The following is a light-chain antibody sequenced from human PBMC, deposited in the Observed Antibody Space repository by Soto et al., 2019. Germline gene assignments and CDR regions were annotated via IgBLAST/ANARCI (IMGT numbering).Light chain of an antibody. CDR2: GAS. CDR1: QGISSY. J-gene: IGKJ1*01. CDR3: QQYDSSPRT. Sequence: FTQSPSSLSASVVDRVTITCRASQGISSYLAWYQQKPGQAPRLLIYGASTRATGIPDRFSGSGSGTDFTLTISRLEPEDFAVYYCQQYDSSPRTFGQGTKVDIK. V-gene: IGKV3-20*01.